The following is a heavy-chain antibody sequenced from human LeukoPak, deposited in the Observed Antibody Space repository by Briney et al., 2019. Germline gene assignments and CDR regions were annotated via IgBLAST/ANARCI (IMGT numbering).Heavy chain of an antibody. CDR1: GDSFTEYF. V-gene: IGHV4-59*01. CDR3: ARAGPENLNWRYYIDF. D-gene: IGHD1-1*01. CDR2: ISHIGNT. Sequence: KPSETLYLTCTVSGDSFTEYFWSWIRHPPGKGLEWIGDISHIGNTNYNPPLKSRVAISLDKSNNQFSLRLTSVTAADTAVYYCARAGPENLNWRYYIDFWGQGILVTVSS. J-gene: IGHJ4*02.